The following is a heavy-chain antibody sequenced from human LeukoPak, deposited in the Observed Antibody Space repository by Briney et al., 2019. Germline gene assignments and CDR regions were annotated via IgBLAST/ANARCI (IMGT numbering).Heavy chain of an antibody. CDR1: GFTFDNFV. Sequence: GGSLRLSCAASGFTFDNFVMSWVRQAPGKGLEWVSGISGSGGSTYYADSLKGRFTISRDNSKNTLYLQMNSLRAEDTAVYYCAKDQTMIRGVGFDYWGQGTLVTASS. V-gene: IGHV3-23*01. D-gene: IGHD3-10*01. CDR3: AKDQTMIRGVGFDY. CDR2: ISGSGGST. J-gene: IGHJ4*02.